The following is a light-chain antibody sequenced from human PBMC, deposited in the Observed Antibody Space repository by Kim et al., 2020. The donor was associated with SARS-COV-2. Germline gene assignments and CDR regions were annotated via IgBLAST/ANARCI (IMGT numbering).Light chain of an antibody. Sequence: GQKGTISCSRSSSNIGNNYVSWYQQLPGTAPKLLIYDNNKRPSVIPDRFSGSKSGTSATLGITGLQTGDEADYYCGTWDSSLSAVVFGGGTQLTVL. CDR3: GTWDSSLSAVV. CDR1: SSNIGNNY. V-gene: IGLV1-51*01. CDR2: DNN. J-gene: IGLJ2*01.